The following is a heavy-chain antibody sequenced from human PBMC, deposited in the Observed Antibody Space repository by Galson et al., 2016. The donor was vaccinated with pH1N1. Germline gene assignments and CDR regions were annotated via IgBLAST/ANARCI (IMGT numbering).Heavy chain of an antibody. CDR1: GFSLSTSGMR. J-gene: IGHJ5*02. D-gene: IGHD6-6*01. CDR3: ARMSARPYENWFDP. Sequence: PALVKPTQTLTLTCTFSGFSLSTSGMRVSWIRQPPGKALEWLARIDWGDDKFNNTSLKTRLTISKDTSKNQVVLTMTNMDPVDTATYYCARMSARPYENWFDPWGQGTLVTVSS. CDR2: IDWGDDK. V-gene: IGHV2-70*04.